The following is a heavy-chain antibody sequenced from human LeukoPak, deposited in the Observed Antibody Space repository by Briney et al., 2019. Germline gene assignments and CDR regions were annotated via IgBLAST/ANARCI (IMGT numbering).Heavy chain of an antibody. CDR2: ISGSGGST. J-gene: IGHJ4*02. Sequence: PGGSLRLSCAASGFTFSSYAMSWVRQAPGKGLEWVSAISGSGGSTYYADSVKGRFTISKDNSKNTLYLQMNSLRAEDTAVYYCAKLPGSSGWHGFYYFDCWGQGTLVTVSS. CDR1: GFTFSSYA. V-gene: IGHV3-23*01. CDR3: AKLPGSSGWHGFYYFDC. D-gene: IGHD6-19*01.